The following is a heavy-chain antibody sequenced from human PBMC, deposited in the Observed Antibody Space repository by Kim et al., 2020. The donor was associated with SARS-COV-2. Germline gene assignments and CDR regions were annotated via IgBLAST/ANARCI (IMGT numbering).Heavy chain of an antibody. J-gene: IGHJ1*01. CDR1: SLNTHGVG. V-gene: IGHV2-5*01. CDR3: AHRFVFGVLSEYFLQ. CDR2: IYWNDDK. Sequence: SLNTHGVGVGWIRQPPGKALEWLAIIYWNDDKRYSPFLKSRLTITKDTSKNQVVLTMTNMDPVDTATYYCAHRFVFGVLSEYFLQWGQGTLAT. D-gene: IGHD3-3*01.